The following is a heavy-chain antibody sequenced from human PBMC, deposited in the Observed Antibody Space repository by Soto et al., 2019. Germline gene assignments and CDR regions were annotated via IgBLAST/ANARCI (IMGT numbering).Heavy chain of an antibody. V-gene: IGHV5-10-1*01. D-gene: IGHD3-10*01. Sequence: PGESLKISCKGSGYSFTSYWISWVRQMPGKGLEWMGRIDPSDSYTNYSPSFQGHVTISADKSISTAYLQWSSLKASDTAMYYCARHNVREYYGSGSYYNQLTWFDPWGQGTLVT. J-gene: IGHJ5*02. CDR3: ARHNVREYYGSGSYYNQLTWFDP. CDR2: IDPSDSYT. CDR1: GYSFTSYW.